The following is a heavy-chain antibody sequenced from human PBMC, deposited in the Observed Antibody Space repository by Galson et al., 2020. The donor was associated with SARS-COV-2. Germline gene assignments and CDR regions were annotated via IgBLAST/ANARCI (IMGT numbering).Heavy chain of an antibody. CDR3: ARDHSGSYYGAFDI. CDR1: GFTFSSYA. V-gene: IGHV3-30*01. CDR2: ISYDGSNK. Sequence: GGSLRLSCAASGFTFSSYAMHWVRQAPGKGLEWVAVISYDGSNKYYADSVKGRFTISRDNSKNTLYLQMNSLRAEDTAVYYCARDHSGSYYGAFDIWGQGTMVTVSS. J-gene: IGHJ3*02. D-gene: IGHD1-26*01.